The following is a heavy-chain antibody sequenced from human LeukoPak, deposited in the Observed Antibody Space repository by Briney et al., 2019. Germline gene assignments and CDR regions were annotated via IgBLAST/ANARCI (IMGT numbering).Heavy chain of an antibody. CDR3: ASANWGYAFDI. Sequence: SETLSLTCTVSGDSISNYYWSWIRQPAGKGLEWIGRIYSSGSTNYNPSLKSRVTMSVDTSKNQFSLKLSSVTAADTAVYYCASANWGYAFDIWGQGTMVTVSS. D-gene: IGHD7-27*01. CDR2: IYSSGST. J-gene: IGHJ3*02. CDR1: GDSISNYY. V-gene: IGHV4-4*07.